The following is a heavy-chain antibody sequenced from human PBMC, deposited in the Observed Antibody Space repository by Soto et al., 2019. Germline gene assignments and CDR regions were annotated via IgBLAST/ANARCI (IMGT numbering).Heavy chain of an antibody. Sequence: PGESLKISCKGSGYSFTSYWIGWVRQMPGKGLEWMGIIYPGDSDTRYSPSFQGKVTISADKSISTAYLQWSSLKASDTAMYYCARRSTVTTFREDYYYHMVVWGKGTTVTVPS. V-gene: IGHV5-51*01. J-gene: IGHJ6*03. D-gene: IGHD4-17*01. CDR2: IYPGDSDT. CDR1: GYSFTSYW. CDR3: ARRSTVTTFREDYYYHMVV.